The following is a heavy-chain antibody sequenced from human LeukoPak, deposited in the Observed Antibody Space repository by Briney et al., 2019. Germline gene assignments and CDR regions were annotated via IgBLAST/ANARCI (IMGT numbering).Heavy chain of an antibody. J-gene: IGHJ6*03. D-gene: IGHD2-21*02. CDR2: INPKSGGT. V-gene: IGHV1-2*02. CDR1: GYTFTDYF. CDR3: ARGGQLCGGDCYSTYYYYYYYMDV. Sequence: ASVKVSCKASGYTFTDYFMNWVRQAPGQGLEWMGWINPKSGGTVYAQKFQGRVTMTRDTSSSTAYMELSRLRSDDTAVYYCARGGQLCGGDCYSTYYYYYYYMDVWGKGTTVTISS.